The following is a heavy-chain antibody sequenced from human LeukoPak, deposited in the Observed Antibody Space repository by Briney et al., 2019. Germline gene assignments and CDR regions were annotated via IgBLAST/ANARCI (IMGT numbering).Heavy chain of an antibody. Sequence: SETLSLTCTVSGGSISSYYWSWIRQPPGKGLEWIGYIYTSGRNNYNPSHKSRVTISVDTSKNQFSLKLSSVTAADTAVYYCARLDYGDYPHYYYYYMDVWGKGTTVTVSS. J-gene: IGHJ6*03. CDR2: IYTSGRN. D-gene: IGHD4-17*01. CDR1: GGSISSYY. V-gene: IGHV4-4*09. CDR3: ARLDYGDYPHYYYYYMDV.